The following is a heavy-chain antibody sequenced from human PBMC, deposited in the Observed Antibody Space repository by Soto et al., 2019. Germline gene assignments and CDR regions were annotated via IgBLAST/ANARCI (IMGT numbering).Heavy chain of an antibody. Sequence: EASVKVSCKASGYTFTGYYMNWVRQAPGQGLEWMGWINPDSGDTDYAQKFQGRVTMTRDASISTAYLEVNSLRSDDTAMYYCTTHARYYYNDYWGQGTLVTVSS. D-gene: IGHD3-16*02. CDR2: INPDSGDT. V-gene: IGHV1-2*02. CDR1: GYTFTGYY. J-gene: IGHJ4*02. CDR3: TTHARYYYNDY.